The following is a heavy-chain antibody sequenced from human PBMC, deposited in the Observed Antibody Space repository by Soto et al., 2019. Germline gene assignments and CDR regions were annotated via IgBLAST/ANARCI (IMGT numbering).Heavy chain of an antibody. CDR2: IRKDESKK. J-gene: IGHJ3*02. Sequence: EVQLVESGGGLVQPGESLRLSCSASGFTFSDYWMTWVRQAPGKGLEWVANIRKDESKKSYLDSVRGRFTVSRDNARNLLYLQMDSLRAEDTALSYCARDVSPGSGPYYDAFDIWGQGTMVTVSS. CDR1: GFTFSDYW. D-gene: IGHD3-22*01. V-gene: IGHV3-7*05. CDR3: ARDVSPGSGPYYDAFDI.